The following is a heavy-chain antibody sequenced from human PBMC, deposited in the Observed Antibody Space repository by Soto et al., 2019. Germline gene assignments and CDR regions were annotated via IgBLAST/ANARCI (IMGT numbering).Heavy chain of an antibody. CDR1: GGSISSNNW. CDR2: IFHSGST. CDR3: ARTSTGDLYYFDF. D-gene: IGHD7-27*01. V-gene: IGHV4-4*02. Sequence: SETLSLTCAVSGGSISSNNWWSWVRQPPGKGLEWIGEIFHSGSTNYNPSLQSRVTISVDKSKNQFSLKLSSVTAADTAVYYCARTSTGDLYYFDFWGLGTLVTVSS. J-gene: IGHJ4*02.